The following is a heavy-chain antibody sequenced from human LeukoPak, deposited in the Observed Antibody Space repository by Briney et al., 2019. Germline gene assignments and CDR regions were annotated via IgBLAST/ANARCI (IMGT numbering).Heavy chain of an antibody. J-gene: IGHJ4*02. V-gene: IGHV3-23*01. CDR3: AKGPCLYSGNFCHCFDH. D-gene: IGHD1-26*01. Sequence: GGSLRLSCAASGFTFSNYAMSWVRQAPGKGLEWVSGISGSGDSTDYADSVKGRFTISRDNSKNTLYLQMNSLRAEDTAVYFCAKGPCLYSGNFCHCFDHWGQGTLVTVSS. CDR2: ISGSGDST. CDR1: GFTFSNYA.